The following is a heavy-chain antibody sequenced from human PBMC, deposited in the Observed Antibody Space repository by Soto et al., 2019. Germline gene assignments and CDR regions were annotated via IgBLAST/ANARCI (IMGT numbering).Heavy chain of an antibody. J-gene: IGHJ2*01. CDR2: ISYDGNKK. CDR3: ARDRVAVAYDHWYFDL. D-gene: IGHD6-19*01. Sequence: PGGSLRLSCAASGFTFSTYAIHWVRQAPGKGLEWVALISYDGNKKYYTDSVKGRFTISRDNSKNTLYLEMNSLKTEDTAMYYCARDRVAVAYDHWYFDLWGRGTLVTVSS. V-gene: IGHV3-30-3*01. CDR1: GFTFSTYA.